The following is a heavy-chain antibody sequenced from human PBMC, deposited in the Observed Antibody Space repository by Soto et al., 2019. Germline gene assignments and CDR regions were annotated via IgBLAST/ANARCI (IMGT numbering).Heavy chain of an antibody. J-gene: IGHJ5*02. Sequence: QVQLVQSGAAVKKPGASLKVSCRASGYTFTSYAMHRVRQAPGQRLEWMGWFNAGNGNTKYSQKFQGRVTITRETAEFTAYMELTSLRPEDTDRYCCASSHGYRSGWYWCDPWGQGTLVTVRS. D-gene: IGHD6-13*01. V-gene: IGHV1-3*01. CDR3: ASSHGYRSGWYWCDP. CDR2: FNAGNGNT. CDR1: GYTFTSYA.